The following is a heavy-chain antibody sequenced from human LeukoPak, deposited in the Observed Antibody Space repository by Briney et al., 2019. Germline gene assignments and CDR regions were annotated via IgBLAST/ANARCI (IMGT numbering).Heavy chain of an antibody. J-gene: IGHJ4*02. V-gene: IGHV3-9*03. CDR2: TSWNSGSI. CDR1: GFTFDDYA. D-gene: IGHD3-3*01. Sequence: PGGSLRLSCAASGFTFDDYAMHWVRQAPGKGLEWVSGTSWNSGSIGYADSVKGRFTISRDNAKNSLYLQMNSLRAEDMALYYCAKDNTPIFGVVISLDYWGQGTLVTVSS. CDR3: AKDNTPIFGVVISLDY.